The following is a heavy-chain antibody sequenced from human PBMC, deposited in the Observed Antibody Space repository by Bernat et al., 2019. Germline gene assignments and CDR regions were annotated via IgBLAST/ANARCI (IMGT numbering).Heavy chain of an antibody. CDR1: GFTFSTYG. J-gene: IGHJ4*02. CDR2: IRHDGSNN. V-gene: IGHV3-30*02. CDR3: AKELYYGSESYYNVGCFDY. Sequence: QVQLVESGGGVVQPGGSLRLSCAASGFTFSTYGMHWVRQAPGKGLEWVAFIRHDGSNNYYADSVKGRFTISKDNSKNTLHLQMNSLRVDDTAFYYCAKELYYGSESYYNVGCFDYWGQGTLVTVSS. D-gene: IGHD3-10*01.